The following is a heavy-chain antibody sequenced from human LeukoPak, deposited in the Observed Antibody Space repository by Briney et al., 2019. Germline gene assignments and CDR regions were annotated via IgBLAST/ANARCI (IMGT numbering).Heavy chain of an antibody. V-gene: IGHV3-9*03. Sequence: GGSLRLSCAASGFTFDDYAMHWVRQAPGKGLEWVSGISWNSGSIGYADSVKGRFTISRDNAKNSLYLQMNSLRAEDMALYYCAKDRLRYFDSAGGWFDPWGQGTLVTVSS. CDR1: GFTFDDYA. J-gene: IGHJ5*02. CDR2: ISWNSGSI. D-gene: IGHD3-9*01. CDR3: AKDRLRYFDSAGGWFDP.